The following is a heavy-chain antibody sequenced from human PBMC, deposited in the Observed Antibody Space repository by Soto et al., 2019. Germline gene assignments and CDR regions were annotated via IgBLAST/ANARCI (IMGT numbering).Heavy chain of an antibody. CDR2: ISYDGSNK. Sequence: QVQLVESGGGVVQPGRSLRLSCAASGFTFSSYAMHWVRQAPGKGLEWVAVISYDGSNKYYADSVKGRFTISRDNSKNTLYLQMNSLRAEDTAVYYCARDRERFLEWFENYYYYYGMDVWGQGTTVTGSS. V-gene: IGHV3-30-3*01. J-gene: IGHJ6*02. CDR3: ARDRERFLEWFENYYYYYGMDV. D-gene: IGHD3-3*01. CDR1: GFTFSSYA.